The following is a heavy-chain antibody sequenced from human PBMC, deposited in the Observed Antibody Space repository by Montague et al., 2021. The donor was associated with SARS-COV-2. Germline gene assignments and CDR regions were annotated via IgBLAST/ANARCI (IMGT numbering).Heavy chain of an antibody. J-gene: IGHJ5*01. CDR1: GGSISSSSYY. V-gene: IGHV4-39*01. CDR2: IYYSGST. Sequence: SETLSLTCTVSGGSISSSSYYWGWIRQPPGKGLEWIGSIYYSGSTYYNPSLKIPVTISVDTSKNQFPLKLSSVTAADTAVYYCARFNAPYCCNAGCYSASGLDTWGQGTMVTVSS. CDR3: ARFNAPYCCNAGCYSASGLDT. D-gene: IGHD2-2*01.